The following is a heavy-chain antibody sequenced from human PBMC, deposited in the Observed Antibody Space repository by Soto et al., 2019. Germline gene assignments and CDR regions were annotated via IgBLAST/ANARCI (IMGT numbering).Heavy chain of an antibody. V-gene: IGHV4-39*01. D-gene: IGHD6-13*01. CDR3: ARVRHSSSYWFDP. CDR2: IYYSGST. CDR1: GGSISSSSYY. Sequence: SETLSLTCTVSGGSISSSSYYWGWIRQPPGKGLEWIGSIYYSGSTYYNPSLKSRVTISVDTSKIQFSLKLSSVTAADTAVYYCARVRHSSSYWFDPWGQGTLVTAPQ. J-gene: IGHJ5*02.